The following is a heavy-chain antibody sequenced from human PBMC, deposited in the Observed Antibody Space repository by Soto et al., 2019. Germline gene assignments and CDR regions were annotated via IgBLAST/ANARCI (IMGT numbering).Heavy chain of an antibody. CDR2: ISGDSNYI. CDR3: ARVVYFDRSAYGL. J-gene: IGHJ3*01. CDR1: GFSFSGYN. Sequence: GGSLSLSCAASGFSFSGYNMNWVRPAPGKGLEWVSSISGDSNYIYYADSVQGRFTISRDNAKNSVYLQMNSLRAEDTAVYYCARVVYFDRSAYGLWGQGTMVTVSS. D-gene: IGHD3-22*01. V-gene: IGHV3-21*01.